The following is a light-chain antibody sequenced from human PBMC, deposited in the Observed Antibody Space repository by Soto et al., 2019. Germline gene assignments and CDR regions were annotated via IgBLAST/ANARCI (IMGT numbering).Light chain of an antibody. CDR2: DVS. V-gene: IGLV2-14*01. Sequence: QSVLTQPASVSGSPGQSITISCTGTSSDVGGYNYVSWYQQHPGKAPKLMIYDVSNRPSGLSNRFSGSKSGNTASLTISGLQTEDEADYFCSSYRSSGTSYVFGTGTQLTVL. CDR1: SSDVGGYNY. CDR3: SSYRSSGTSYV. J-gene: IGLJ1*01.